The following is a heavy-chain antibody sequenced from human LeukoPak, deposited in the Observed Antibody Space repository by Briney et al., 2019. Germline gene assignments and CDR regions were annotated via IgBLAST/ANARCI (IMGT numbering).Heavy chain of an antibody. D-gene: IGHD3-22*01. CDR2: ISAYNGNT. J-gene: IGHJ4*02. V-gene: IGHV1-18*01. CDR3: ARVGVYYDSSGYPRSAYYFDY. CDR1: GGTFSSYA. Sequence: ASVKVSCKASGGTFSSYAISWVRQAPGQGLEWMGWISAYNGNTNYAQKLQGRVTMTTDTSTSTAYMELRSLRSDDTAVYYCARVGVYYDSSGYPRSAYYFDYWGQGTLVTVSS.